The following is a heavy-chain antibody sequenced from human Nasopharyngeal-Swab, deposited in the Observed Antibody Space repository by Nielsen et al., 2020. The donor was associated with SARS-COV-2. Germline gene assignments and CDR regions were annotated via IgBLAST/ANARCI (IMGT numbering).Heavy chain of an antibody. CDR2: INTNTGNP. Sequence: ASVKVSCKASGYTFTSYAMNWVRQAPGQGLEWMGWINTNTGNPTYAQGFTGRFVFSLDTSVSTAYLQISSLKAEDTAVYYCAREAAAGIVYGMDVWGQGTTVTVPS. D-gene: IGHD6-13*01. J-gene: IGHJ6*02. CDR3: AREAAAGIVYGMDV. CDR1: GYTFTSYA. V-gene: IGHV7-4-1*02.